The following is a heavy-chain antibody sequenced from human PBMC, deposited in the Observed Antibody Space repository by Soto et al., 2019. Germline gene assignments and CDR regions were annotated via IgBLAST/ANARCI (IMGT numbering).Heavy chain of an antibody. Sequence: QVQLQESGPGLVKPSETLSLTCTVSGGSISSYYWSWIRQPPGKGLEWIGYIYYSGSTNYNSSLKXRVTIPVDTSKNQFSLKLSSGTAADTAVYYCARAWGRVFDYWGQGTLVTVSS. CDR2: IYYSGST. CDR1: GGSISSYY. V-gene: IGHV4-59*01. J-gene: IGHJ4*02. D-gene: IGHD3-16*01. CDR3: ARAWGRVFDY.